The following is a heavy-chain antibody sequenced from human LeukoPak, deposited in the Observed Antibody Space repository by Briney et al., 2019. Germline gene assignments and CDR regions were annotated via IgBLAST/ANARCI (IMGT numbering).Heavy chain of an antibody. D-gene: IGHD6-6*01. CDR2: ISGSGGST. CDR1: GFTFSSYA. CDR3: ALGQGYSSSTPFDY. V-gene: IGHV3-23*01. J-gene: IGHJ4*02. Sequence: GGSLRLSCAASGFTFSSYAMSWVRQAPGKGLEWVSAISGSGGSTYYADSVKGRFTISRDNFKNTLYLQMNSLRAEDTAVYYCALGQGYSSSTPFDYWGQGTLVTVSS.